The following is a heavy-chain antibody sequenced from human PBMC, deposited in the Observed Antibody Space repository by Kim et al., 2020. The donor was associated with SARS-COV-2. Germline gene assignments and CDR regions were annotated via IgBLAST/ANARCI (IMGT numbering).Heavy chain of an antibody. D-gene: IGHD6-6*01. J-gene: IGHJ6*02. CDR1: GFTFSSYG. V-gene: IGHV3-33*01. CDR2: IWYDGSNK. Sequence: GGSLRLSCAASGFTFSSYGMHWVRQAPGKGLEWVAVIWYDGSNKYYADSVKGRFTISRDNSKNTLYLQMNSLRAEDTAVYYCARGVLSIAARRTIYGMDVWGQGTTVTVSS. CDR3: ARGVLSIAARRTIYGMDV.